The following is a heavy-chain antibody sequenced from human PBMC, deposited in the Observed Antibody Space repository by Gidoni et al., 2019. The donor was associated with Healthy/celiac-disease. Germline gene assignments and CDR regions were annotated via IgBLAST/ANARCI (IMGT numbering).Heavy chain of an antibody. CDR3: ARDRAPYYDFWSGYYNAGGFDY. D-gene: IGHD3-3*01. J-gene: IGHJ4*02. Sequence: QVQLVESGGGVVQPGRSLRLSCAASGFTFSSYGLHWVRQAPGKGLEWVAVIWYDGSNKYYADSVKGRFTISRDNSKNTLYLQMNSLRAEDTAVYYCARDRAPYYDFWSGYYNAGGFDYWGQGTLVTVSS. CDR2: IWYDGSNK. CDR1: GFTFSSYG. V-gene: IGHV3-33*08.